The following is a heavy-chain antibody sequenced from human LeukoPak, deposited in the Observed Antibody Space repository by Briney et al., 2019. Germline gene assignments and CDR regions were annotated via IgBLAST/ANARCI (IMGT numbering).Heavy chain of an antibody. CDR1: GYTFTSYG. V-gene: IGHV1-18*01. J-gene: IGHJ3*02. CDR2: IRAYNGNT. Sequence: GASVKVSCKASGYTFTSYGISWVRQAPGQGLEWMGWIRAYNGNTNYAQKLQGRVTMTTDTSTSTAYMELRSLRSDDTAVYYCASRVRYYYDRGAFDIWGQGTMVTVSS. D-gene: IGHD3-22*01. CDR3: ASRVRYYYDRGAFDI.